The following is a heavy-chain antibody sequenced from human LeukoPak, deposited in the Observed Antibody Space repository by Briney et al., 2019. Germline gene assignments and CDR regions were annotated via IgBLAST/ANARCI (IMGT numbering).Heavy chain of an antibody. Sequence: PVGSLRLSCAASGFTFSDHYIAWVRQAPGKGLEWVARTRSKVNSYTTAYAASVTGRFTVSRDDSSNSVYLQMNSLKIEDTAVYYCARSMYGEGRRIIDFDYWGQGSLLTVSS. CDR2: TRSKVNSYTT. V-gene: IGHV3-72*01. CDR3: ARSMYGEGRRIIDFDY. CDR1: GFTFSDHY. J-gene: IGHJ4*02. D-gene: IGHD4/OR15-4a*01.